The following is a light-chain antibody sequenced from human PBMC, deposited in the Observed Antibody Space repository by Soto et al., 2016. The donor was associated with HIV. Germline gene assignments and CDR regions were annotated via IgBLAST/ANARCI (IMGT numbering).Light chain of an antibody. V-gene: IGKV1-17*01. J-gene: IGKJ1*01. CDR2: LIS. Sequence: DIQMTQSPPSLSASVGDRVSITCRSSQGIGNELGWYQQKPGRAPKRLIYLISTLQSGVPSRFSGSGSGTEFTLTISSLQPEDVATYYCLQHNGNPRTFGQGTKVEI. CDR3: LQHNGNPRT. CDR1: QGIGNE.